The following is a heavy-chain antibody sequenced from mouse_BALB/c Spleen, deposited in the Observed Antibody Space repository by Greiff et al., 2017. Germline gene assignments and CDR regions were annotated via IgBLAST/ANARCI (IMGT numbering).Heavy chain of an antibody. CDR1: GYSITSDYA. Sequence: EVQLVESGPGLVKPSQSLSLTCTVTGYSITSDYAWNWIRQFPGNKLEWMGYISYSGSTSYNPSLKSRISITRDTTKNQFFLQLNSVTTEDTATYYCARGGVITTGYYYAMDYWGQGTSVTVSS. D-gene: IGHD2-4*01. CDR2: ISYSGST. J-gene: IGHJ4*01. CDR3: ARGGVITTGYYYAMDY. V-gene: IGHV3-2*02.